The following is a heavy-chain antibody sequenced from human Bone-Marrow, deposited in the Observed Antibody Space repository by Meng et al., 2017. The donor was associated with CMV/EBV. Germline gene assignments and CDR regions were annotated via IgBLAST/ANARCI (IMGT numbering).Heavy chain of an antibody. Sequence: SVKVSCKASGGTFKNFALSGIRQAPGQGLEWMGGIIPIFGAPNYEQKFQGRVTTTADESTSTAYMELSSLTPEDTAVYYCARAGDSGTYYQACDSWGQGTLVTVSS. CDR2: IIPIFGAP. V-gene: IGHV1-69*13. D-gene: IGHD1-26*01. J-gene: IGHJ4*02. CDR3: ARAGDSGTYYQACDS. CDR1: GGTFKNFA.